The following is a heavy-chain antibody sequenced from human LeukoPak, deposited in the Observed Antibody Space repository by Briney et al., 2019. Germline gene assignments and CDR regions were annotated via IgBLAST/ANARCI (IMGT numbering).Heavy chain of an antibody. D-gene: IGHD3-22*01. CDR3: AKGPNRYYYDSSGYPGDY. V-gene: IGHV3-48*03. Sequence: GGSLRLSCAASGFTFSSYEMNWVRQAPGKGLEWVSYISSSGSTIYYADSVKGRFTISRDNSKNTLYLQMNSLRAEDTAVYYCAKGPNRYYYDSSGYPGDYWGQGTLVTVSS. CDR2: ISSSGSTI. J-gene: IGHJ4*02. CDR1: GFTFSSYE.